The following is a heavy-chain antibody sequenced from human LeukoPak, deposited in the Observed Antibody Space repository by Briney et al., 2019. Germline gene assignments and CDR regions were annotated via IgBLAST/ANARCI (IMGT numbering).Heavy chain of an antibody. CDR1: GFTFDDCA. CDR3: TRDTDYGSATNYFDH. CDR2: ISWEGDTT. D-gene: IGHD3-10*01. Sequence: GGSLRLSCAAPGFTFDDCAMHWVRQAPGKGLEWVPLISWEGDTTYYADSVRGRFTISRDNSKNSLYLQMNSLTTDDTAFYYCTRDTDYGSATNYFDHWGQGTPVSVSS. J-gene: IGHJ4*02. V-gene: IGHV3-43*01.